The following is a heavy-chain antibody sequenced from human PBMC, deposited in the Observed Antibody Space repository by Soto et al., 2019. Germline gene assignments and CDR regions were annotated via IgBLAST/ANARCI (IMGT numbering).Heavy chain of an antibody. CDR3: ARGHRTTVTTKAFYYYYGMDV. Sequence: SETLSLTCTVSGGSISSSIYYWGRIRQPPGQGLEWIGTIYYSGSTNYNPSLKSRVTISVDTSKNQFSLKLSSVTAADTAVYYCARGHRTTVTTKAFYYYYGMDVWGQGTTVTVSS. CDR1: GGSISSSIYY. J-gene: IGHJ6*02. V-gene: IGHV4-39*07. D-gene: IGHD4-17*01. CDR2: IYYSGST.